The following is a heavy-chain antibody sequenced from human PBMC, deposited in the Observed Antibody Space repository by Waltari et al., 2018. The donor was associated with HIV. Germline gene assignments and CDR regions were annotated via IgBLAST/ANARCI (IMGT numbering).Heavy chain of an antibody. Sequence: EVQLVESGGGLVQPGGSLRLSCAASGFTFSSYWMQWVRQAPGKGLVGVSRIKSDGSSTSYAESVKGRFTISRDNAKNTLYLQMNSLRAEDTAVYYCARDRAMGGDFHGMDVWGQGTTVTVSS. CDR3: ARDRAMGGDFHGMDV. CDR2: IKSDGSST. D-gene: IGHD2-21*02. J-gene: IGHJ6*02. V-gene: IGHV3-74*01. CDR1: GFTFSSYW.